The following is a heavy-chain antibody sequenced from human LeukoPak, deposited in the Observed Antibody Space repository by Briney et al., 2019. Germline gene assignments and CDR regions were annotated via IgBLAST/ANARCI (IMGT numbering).Heavy chain of an antibody. CDR3: ARTTYYYDSSGYYGD. J-gene: IGHJ4*02. CDR1: GYTFTSYY. Sequence: GASVKVSCKASGYTFTSYYMHWVRQAPGQGLEWMGIINPSGGSTSYAHKFQGRVTMTRDTSTSTVYMELSSLRSEDTAVYYCARTTYYYDSSGYYGDWGQGTLVTVSS. CDR2: INPSGGST. V-gene: IGHV1-46*01. D-gene: IGHD3-22*01.